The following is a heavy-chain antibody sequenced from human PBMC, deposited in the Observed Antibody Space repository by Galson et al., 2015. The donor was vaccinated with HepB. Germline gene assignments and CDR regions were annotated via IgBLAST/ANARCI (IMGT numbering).Heavy chain of an antibody. J-gene: IGHJ6*02. Sequence: SLRLSCAASGFTFSSYAMHWVRQAPGKGLEWVAVISYDGSNKYYADSVKGRFTISRDNSKNTLYLQMNSLRAEDTAVYYCAREQEYSSSWYDYGMDVWGQGTTVTVSS. CDR1: GFTFSSYA. V-gene: IGHV3-30-3*01. CDR2: ISYDGSNK. CDR3: AREQEYSSSWYDYGMDV. D-gene: IGHD6-13*01.